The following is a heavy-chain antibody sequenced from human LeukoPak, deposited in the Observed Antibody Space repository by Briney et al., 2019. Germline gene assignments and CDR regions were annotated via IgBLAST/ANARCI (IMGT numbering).Heavy chain of an antibody. CDR2: INHSGST. V-gene: IGHV4-34*01. D-gene: IGHD2-21*02. CDR3: ARARQRVVTSYYYYYGMDV. Sequence: SETLSLTCAVYGGSFSGYYWSWIRQPPGKGLEWIGEINHSGSTSYNPSLKSRVTISVDTSKNQFSLRLSSVTAADTAVYYCARARQRVVTSYYYYYGMDVWGQGTTVTVSS. J-gene: IGHJ6*02. CDR1: GGSFSGYY.